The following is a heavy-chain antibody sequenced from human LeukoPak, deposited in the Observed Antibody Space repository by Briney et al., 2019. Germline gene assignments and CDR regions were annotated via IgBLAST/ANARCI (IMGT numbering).Heavy chain of an antibody. CDR2: ISAYNGNT. J-gene: IGHJ6*02. D-gene: IGHD6-19*01. CDR1: GYTFTSYG. Sequence: ASVKVSCKASGYTFTSYGISWVRQAPGQGLEWMGWISAYNGNTNYAQKLQGRVTMTTDTSTSTAYMELRSLRSDDTAVYYCARVMITTRSSVAHYYGMDVWGQGTTVTVSS. CDR3: ARVMITTRSSVAHYYGMDV. V-gene: IGHV1-18*01.